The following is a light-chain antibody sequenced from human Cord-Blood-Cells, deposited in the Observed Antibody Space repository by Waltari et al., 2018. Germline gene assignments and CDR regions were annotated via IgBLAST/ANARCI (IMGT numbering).Light chain of an antibody. V-gene: IGKV3-20*01. CDR2: GAS. CDR1: QSVSSSY. J-gene: IGKJ3*01. CDR3: QQYGSSPFT. Sequence: VFTQSPGTLSLSPGERATLSCRANQSVSSSYLAWYQQKPGQAPRLLIYGASSRATGIPDRFSGSGSGTDFTLTISRLEPEDFAVYYCQQYGSSPFTFGPGTKVDIK.